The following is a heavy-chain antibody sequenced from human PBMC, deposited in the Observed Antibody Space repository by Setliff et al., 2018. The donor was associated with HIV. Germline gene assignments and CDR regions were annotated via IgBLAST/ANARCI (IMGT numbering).Heavy chain of an antibody. D-gene: IGHD2-21*01. CDR2: VYDSGST. V-gene: IGHV4-59*11. CDR3: ARSYCGGDCSLVVDTNWFDP. Sequence: PSETLSLTCTVSGASMRGHYWNWIRQPPGKGLEWIGYVYDSGSTNYNPSLESRVTMSLDTSKNHFSLKLTSVTAADSAVYFCARSYCGGDCSLVVDTNWFDPWGQGTLVTVSS. J-gene: IGHJ5*02. CDR1: GASMRGHY.